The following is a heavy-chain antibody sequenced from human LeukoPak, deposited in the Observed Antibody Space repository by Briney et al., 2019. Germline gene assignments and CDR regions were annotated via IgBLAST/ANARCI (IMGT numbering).Heavy chain of an antibody. CDR1: GGSISSGNYY. D-gene: IGHD6-6*01. J-gene: IGHJ3*02. CDR2: IYTSGST. CDR3: ASSIAARDDAFDI. Sequence: PSETLSLTCTVSGGSISSGNYYWSWIRQPAGKGLEWIGRIYTSGSTNYNPSLKSRVTISVDTSKNQFSLKLSSVTAADTAVYYCASSIAARDDAFDIWGQGTMVTVSS. V-gene: IGHV4-61*02.